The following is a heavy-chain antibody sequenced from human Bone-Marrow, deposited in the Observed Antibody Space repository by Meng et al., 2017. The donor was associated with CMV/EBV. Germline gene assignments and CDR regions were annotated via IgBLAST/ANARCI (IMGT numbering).Heavy chain of an antibody. D-gene: IGHD4-11*01. CDR2: IYPGDSDT. Sequence: KVSCKGSGYSFTTYWIAWVRQMPGKGLEWMGIIYPGDSDTRYSPSFQGQVTISVDKSIRTAYLQWSSLKASDTAVYYCARVISPVTIGWFDPWGQGTLVTVSS. V-gene: IGHV5-51*01. J-gene: IGHJ5*02. CDR3: ARVISPVTIGWFDP. CDR1: GYSFTTYW.